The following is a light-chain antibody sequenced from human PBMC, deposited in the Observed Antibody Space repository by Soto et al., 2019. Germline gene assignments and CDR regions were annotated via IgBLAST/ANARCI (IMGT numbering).Light chain of an antibody. CDR2: DAS. CDR3: QRYNSYSST. V-gene: IGKV1-5*01. J-gene: IGKJ1*01. CDR1: QSINSW. Sequence: DLQMTQSPSTLPASVGDRVTIACRASQSINSWLAWYQQKPGKAPKLLIYDASRLESGVPSRFSGSGSGTEFTLTISSLQPDDFAYYYCQRYNSYSSTFGQPNKVEIK.